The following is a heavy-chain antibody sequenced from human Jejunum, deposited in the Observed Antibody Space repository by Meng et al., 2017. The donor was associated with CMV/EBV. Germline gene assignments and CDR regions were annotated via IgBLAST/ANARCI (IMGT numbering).Heavy chain of an antibody. V-gene: IGHV5-51*01. CDR1: SFTSYW. D-gene: IGHD1-26*01. Sequence: SFTSYWIGWVRQMPGKGLEWMGIIYPGDSDTRYSPSFQGQVTISADKSISTAYLQWSSLKASDTAMYYCARLQDSGSYSYYYGMDVWGQGTTVTVSS. J-gene: IGHJ6*02. CDR2: IYPGDSDT. CDR3: ARLQDSGSYSYYYGMDV.